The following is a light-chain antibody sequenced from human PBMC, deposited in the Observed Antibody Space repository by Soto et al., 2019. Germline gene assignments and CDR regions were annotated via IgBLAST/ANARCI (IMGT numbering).Light chain of an antibody. CDR2: DGN. CDR3: CSYVTTPEI. V-gene: IGLV2-11*01. Sequence: QSVLAQHRSVSGSPGQLLTISCTGTSSDVDDYRYVSWYQQYPGKAAKLGIYDGNNRPSGLPDRFSGSNSGNKASLTISRLQAEDEADYYCCSYVTTPEIFGTGTKVTVL. CDR1: SSDVDDYRY. J-gene: IGLJ1*01.